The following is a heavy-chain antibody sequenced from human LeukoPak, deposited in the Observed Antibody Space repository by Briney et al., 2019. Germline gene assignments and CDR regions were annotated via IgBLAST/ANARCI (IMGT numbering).Heavy chain of an antibody. CDR1: GFTFNNYW. J-gene: IGHJ6*04. D-gene: IGHD3-10*02. Sequence: GGSLRLSCEASGFTFNNYWMSWVRQAPGKGLEWVANIRYDGSEKYYVDSVKGRFTISRDNARSSLYLQMNSLRAEDTAVYYCAELGITMIGGVWGKGTTVTISS. V-gene: IGHV3-7*01. CDR2: IRYDGSEK. CDR3: AELGITMIGGV.